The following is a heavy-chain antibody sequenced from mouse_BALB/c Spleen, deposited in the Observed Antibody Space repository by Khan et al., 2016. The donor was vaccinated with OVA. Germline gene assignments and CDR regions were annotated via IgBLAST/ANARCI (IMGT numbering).Heavy chain of an antibody. D-gene: IGHD3-2*02. CDR1: GYTFTSYW. J-gene: IGHJ2*01. V-gene: IGHV1-76*01. CDR2: IYPGTDNS. CDR3: GREEALYHFDH. Sequence: QVQLKESGAELVRPGASVKLSCKTSGYTFTSYWIHWVKQRSGQGLEWIAWIYPGTDNSYYNENFKDKATLTADKSSSTAYMQLSSLKSEDSAVSCCGREEALYHFDHWGQGTTVTVSS.